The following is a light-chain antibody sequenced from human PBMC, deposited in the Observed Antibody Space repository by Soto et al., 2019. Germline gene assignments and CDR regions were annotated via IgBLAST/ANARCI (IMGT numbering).Light chain of an antibody. CDR2: WGF. CDR3: QQSTRSPLT. J-gene: IGKJ4*01. Sequence: DIVMTQSPDSLAVSLGERATINCKSSQSVLYSSNNKNYLAWYQQKPGQPPKLLINWGFTRDSGVPDRFSGSGSGTDFTLTISSLQAEDVAIYYRQQSTRSPLTFVGRTKVDIK. V-gene: IGKV4-1*01. CDR1: QSVLYSSNNKNY.